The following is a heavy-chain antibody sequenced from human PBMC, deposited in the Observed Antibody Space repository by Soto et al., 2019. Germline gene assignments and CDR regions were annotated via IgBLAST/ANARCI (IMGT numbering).Heavy chain of an antibody. CDR3: VRVLDSSWYADL. Sequence: QVQLQESGPGLVKPSETLSLTCSVSGGSVSNASFYWTWIRRAPGPGLEYIGYIFYTGVTNYNPSLSSRVTISLDTSKNHFSLKLNSMTAADTAVYYCVRVLDSSWYADLWGRGTLVTVSS. J-gene: IGHJ2*01. V-gene: IGHV4-61*03. CDR2: IFYTGVT. D-gene: IGHD3-22*01. CDR1: GGSVSNASFY.